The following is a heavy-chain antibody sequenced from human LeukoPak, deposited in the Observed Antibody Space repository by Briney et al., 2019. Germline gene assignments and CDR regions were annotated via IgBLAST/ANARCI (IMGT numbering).Heavy chain of an antibody. D-gene: IGHD1-7*01. V-gene: IGHV4-34*01. Sequence: PGGSLRLSCAASGFTFSGYEMNWVRQSPGKGLEWIGAFSSGGSAYYNPSLTSRVSISKDTSDNQFSLRLYSVTAADTAVYYCARKQTGTMYDVWGQGTQVTVSS. CDR3: ARKQTGTMYDV. CDR2: FSSGGSA. CDR1: GFTFSGYE. J-gene: IGHJ4*02.